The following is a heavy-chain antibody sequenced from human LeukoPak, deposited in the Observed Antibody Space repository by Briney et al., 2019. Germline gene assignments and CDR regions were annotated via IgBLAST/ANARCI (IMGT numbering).Heavy chain of an antibody. V-gene: IGHV3-30-3*01. CDR3: ARGVPLLRFLEWSFDY. D-gene: IGHD3-3*01. CDR2: VSYDGSNK. J-gene: IGHJ4*02. CDR1: GFTFSSYA. Sequence: GGSLRLSCAASGFTFSSYAMHWVRQAPGKGLEWVAVVSYDGSNKYYADSVKGRFTISRDNSKNTLYLQMNSLRAEDTAVYYCARGVPLLRFLEWSFDYWGQGTLVTVSS.